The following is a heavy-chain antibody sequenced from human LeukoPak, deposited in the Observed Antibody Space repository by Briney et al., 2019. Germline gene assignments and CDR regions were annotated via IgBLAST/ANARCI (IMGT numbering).Heavy chain of an antibody. CDR1: GGSISSSSYY. D-gene: IGHD3-16*02. CDR2: IYYSGST. Sequence: PSETLSLTCTASGGSISSSSYYWGWIRQPPGKGLEWIGSIYYSGSTYYNPSLKSRVTISVDTSKNQFSLKLSSVTAADTAVYYCARAATVGTFGGVIAPNWFDPWGQGTLVTVSS. CDR3: ARAATVGTFGGVIAPNWFDP. J-gene: IGHJ5*02. V-gene: IGHV4-39*01.